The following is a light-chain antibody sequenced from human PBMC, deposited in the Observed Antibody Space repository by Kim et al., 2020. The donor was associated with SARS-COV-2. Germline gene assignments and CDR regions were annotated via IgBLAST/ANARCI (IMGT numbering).Light chain of an antibody. CDR3: AAWDDNLDGPV. V-gene: IGLV1-44*01. CDR1: NSNIGSNT. Sequence: GQRVSISCSGSNSNIGSNTVNWYQQFPGRAPRLLIHSNNPRPSGVPDRFSGSKFGTSAALAISGLQSEDEADYYCAAWDDNLDGPVFGGGTQLTVL. CDR2: SNN. J-gene: IGLJ3*02.